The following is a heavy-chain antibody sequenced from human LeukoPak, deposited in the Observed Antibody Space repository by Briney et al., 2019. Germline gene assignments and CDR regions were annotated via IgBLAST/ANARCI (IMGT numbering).Heavy chain of an antibody. CDR1: GFTFSSYA. CDR3: AQDPLGSGWFDDFDY. J-gene: IGHJ4*02. V-gene: IGHV3-23*01. D-gene: IGHD6-19*01. CDR2: ISGTGSTT. Sequence: GGSLRLSCAASGFTFSSYAMSWVRQAPGGGLEWVSSISGTGSTTNYADSVKGRFTISRDNSKNTLYLQMNSLKAEDTAVYYCAQDPLGSGWFDDFDYWGQGTLVTVSS.